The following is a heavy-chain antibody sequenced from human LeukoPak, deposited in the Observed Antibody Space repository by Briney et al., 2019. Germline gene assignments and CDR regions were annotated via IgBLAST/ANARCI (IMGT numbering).Heavy chain of an antibody. CDR1: GYSISSGYC. D-gene: IGHD5-12*01. CDR2: IYHSGST. J-gene: IGHJ4*02. V-gene: IGHV4-38-2*02. Sequence: SETLSLTRTVSGYSISSGYCWGWIRPPPGKGLEWIGNIYHSGSTNYNPSLRSRVTISVDTSKNQFSLKLSSVTAADTAVYYCARGQGGSGYSGAWGQGTLVTVSS. CDR3: ARGQGGSGYSGA.